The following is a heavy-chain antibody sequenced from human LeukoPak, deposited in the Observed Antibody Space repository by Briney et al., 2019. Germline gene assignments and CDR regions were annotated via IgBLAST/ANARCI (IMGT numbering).Heavy chain of an antibody. CDR1: GFTFSSYR. CDR2: ISGDGGST. CDR3: AKAWGYYYYGMDV. Sequence: GGSLRLSCAASGFTFSSYRMYWVRQAPGKGLEWVSLISGDGGSTYYADSVKGRFTISRDNSKNSLYLQMNSLRTEDTALYYCAKAWGYYYYGMDVWGQGTTVTVSS. D-gene: IGHD1-26*01. J-gene: IGHJ6*02. V-gene: IGHV3-43*02.